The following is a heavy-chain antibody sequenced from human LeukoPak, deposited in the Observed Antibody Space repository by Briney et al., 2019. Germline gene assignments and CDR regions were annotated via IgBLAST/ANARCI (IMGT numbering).Heavy chain of an antibody. CDR2: ISTYNGNT. D-gene: IGHD3-9*01. CDR3: ARNTYYDILTGQSW. J-gene: IGHJ4*02. Sequence: GASVNVSCKASGYTFTSYDISWVRQAPGQGLEWMGWISTYNGNTNYAQKLQGRVTMTTDTSTSTAYMELRSLRSDDTAVYYCARNTYYDILTGQSWWGQGTLVTVSS. CDR1: GYTFTSYD. V-gene: IGHV1-18*01.